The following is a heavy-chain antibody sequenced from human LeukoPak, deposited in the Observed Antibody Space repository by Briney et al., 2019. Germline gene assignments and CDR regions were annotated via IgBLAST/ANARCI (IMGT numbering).Heavy chain of an antibody. CDR2: LYDDGTT. V-gene: IGHV3-53*01. CDR3: ARELLYHYYEY. J-gene: IGHJ4*02. Sequence: PGGSLILSCEVSGFTVSRHFMSWVRQAPGKGLDWVSVLYDDGTTHYADSVKGRFTISRDTSQNILYLEMNSLRADDTAVYYCARELLYHYYEYWGQGTLVTVSA. D-gene: IGHD2-2*01. CDR1: GFTVSRHF.